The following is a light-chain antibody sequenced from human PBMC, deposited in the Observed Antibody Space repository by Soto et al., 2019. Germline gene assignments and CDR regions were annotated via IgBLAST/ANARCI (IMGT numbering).Light chain of an antibody. CDR2: GNS. Sequence: QSVLTQPPSVSGAPGQRVTISCTGSSSNIGAGYDVHWYQQLPGTAPKLLIYGNSNRPSGVPDRFSGSKSGTSASLAITGLQAEDGADYYCQSYDSSLSGSNVFGGGTKLTVL. CDR3: QSYDSSLSGSNV. CDR1: SSNIGAGYD. V-gene: IGLV1-40*01. J-gene: IGLJ2*01.